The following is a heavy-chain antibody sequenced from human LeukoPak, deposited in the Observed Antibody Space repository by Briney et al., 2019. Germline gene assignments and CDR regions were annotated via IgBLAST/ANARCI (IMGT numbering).Heavy chain of an antibody. V-gene: IGHV4-4*07. CDR3: ARATGIVATPYYFDY. CDR1: GGSISSYY. J-gene: IGHJ4*02. CDR2: IYTSGST. D-gene: IGHD5-12*01. Sequence: PSETLSLTCTVSGGSISSYYWSWIRQPAGKGLEWIGRIYTSGSTNYNPSLKSRVTMSVDTSKIQFSLKLSSVTAADTAVYYCARATGIVATPYYFDYWGQGTLVTVSS.